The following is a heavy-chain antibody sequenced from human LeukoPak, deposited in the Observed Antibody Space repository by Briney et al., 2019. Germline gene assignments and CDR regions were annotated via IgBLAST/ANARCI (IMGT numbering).Heavy chain of an antibody. Sequence: GGSLRLSCAASGFTFSSYGMHWVRQAPGKGLEWVSSISGSGASTYYADSVKGRFTISRDNSKNTLYLQISSLRAEDTAVYYCAKDRSNYYYDSSGYCFDYWGQGSLVTVSS. V-gene: IGHV3-23*01. CDR1: GFTFSSYG. D-gene: IGHD3-22*01. CDR2: ISGSGAST. CDR3: AKDRSNYYYDSSGYCFDY. J-gene: IGHJ4*02.